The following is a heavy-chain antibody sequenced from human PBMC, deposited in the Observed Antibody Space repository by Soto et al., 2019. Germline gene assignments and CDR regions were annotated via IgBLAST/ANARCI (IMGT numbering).Heavy chain of an antibody. D-gene: IGHD3-10*01. CDR3: ARDGVLLWFGDPNYGMDV. J-gene: IGHJ6*02. CDR1: GGSISSGGYY. V-gene: IGHV4-31*03. CDR2: IYYSGST. Sequence: SETLSLTCTVSGGSISSGGYYWSWIRQHPGKGLEWIGYIYYSGSTYYNPSLKSRVTISVDTSKNQLSLKLSSVTAADTAVYYCARDGVLLWFGDPNYGMDVWGQGTTVTVSS.